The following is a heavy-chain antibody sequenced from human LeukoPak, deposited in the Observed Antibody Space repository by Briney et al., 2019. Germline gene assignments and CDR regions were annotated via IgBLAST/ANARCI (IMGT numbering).Heavy chain of an antibody. CDR3: VKGVVVIAKNPEWFGP. V-gene: IGHV4-39*02. D-gene: IGHD2-21*01. CDR2: IHYSGTPT. CDR1: GASITSGRYY. J-gene: IGHJ5*02. Sequence: SETLSLTCSVYGASITSGRYYWGWMRQAPGKGLEWIGTIHYSGTPTFYNPSLESRVSLFSDTSRNDFSLRLRSVTAADTAVYYCVKGVVVIAKNPEWFGPWGQGTLVIVSS.